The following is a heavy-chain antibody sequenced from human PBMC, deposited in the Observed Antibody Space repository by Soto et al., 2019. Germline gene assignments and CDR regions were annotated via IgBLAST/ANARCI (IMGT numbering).Heavy chain of an antibody. CDR1: GFTFSDYY. CDR2: ISSSGNTI. V-gene: IGHV3-11*01. J-gene: IGHJ4*02. CDR3: AKMSSENYYDPVFS. Sequence: QVQLVESGGGLVKTSGSLRIACAASGFTFSDYYMSWVRQAPGKGLEWVSYISSSGNTIYYADSVKGRFTISRDNAKNSVYLQTNRLRAEDTALYFCAKMSSENYYDPVFSWGQGAMVTVSS. D-gene: IGHD3-22*01.